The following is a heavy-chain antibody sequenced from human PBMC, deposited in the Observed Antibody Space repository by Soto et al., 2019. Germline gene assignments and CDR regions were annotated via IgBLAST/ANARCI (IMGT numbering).Heavy chain of an antibody. D-gene: IGHD7-27*01. J-gene: IGHJ4*02. Sequence: GGSLRLSCAASGFTFSSYGMHWVRQAPGKGLEWVAVISYDGSNKYYADSVKGRFTISRDNSKNTLYLQMNSLRAEDTAVYYCAKPTRDWGMYYFDYWGQGTLVTVSS. V-gene: IGHV3-30*18. CDR2: ISYDGSNK. CDR3: AKPTRDWGMYYFDY. CDR1: GFTFSSYG.